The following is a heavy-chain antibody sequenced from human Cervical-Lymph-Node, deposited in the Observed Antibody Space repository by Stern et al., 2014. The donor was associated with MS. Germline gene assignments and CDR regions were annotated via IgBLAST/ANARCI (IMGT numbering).Heavy chain of an antibody. CDR1: GGSISSGSYY. CDR2: IYTSGST. D-gene: IGHD3-9*01. J-gene: IGHJ6*02. V-gene: IGHV4-61*02. CDR3: ARDCRLRYFDNYGMDV. Sequence: VQLVQSGPGLVKPSQTLSLTCTVSGGSISSGSYYWSWIRQPAGKGLEWIGRIYTSGSTNYNPSLKSRVTISVDTPKTHFSLKLSLVTAADTAVYYCARDCRLRYFDNYGMDVWGQGTTVTVSS.